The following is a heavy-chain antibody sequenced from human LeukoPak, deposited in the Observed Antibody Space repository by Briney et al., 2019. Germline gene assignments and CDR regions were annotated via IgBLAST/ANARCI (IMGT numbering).Heavy chain of an antibody. CDR3: ARGGLRFLEWGKSAFDY. Sequence: SETLSLTCAVYGGSFSGYYWSWIRQPPGKGLEWIGEINLSGSTNYNPSLKSRVTISVDTSKNQFSLKLSSVTAADTAVYYCARGGLRFLEWGKSAFDYWGQGTLVTVSS. CDR1: GGSFSGYY. J-gene: IGHJ4*02. D-gene: IGHD3-3*01. V-gene: IGHV4-34*01. CDR2: INLSGST.